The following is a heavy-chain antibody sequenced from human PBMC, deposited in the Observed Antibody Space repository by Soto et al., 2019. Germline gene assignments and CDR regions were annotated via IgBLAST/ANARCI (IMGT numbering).Heavy chain of an antibody. CDR3: ARIRRDYYDSSGYSEGYQD. CDR2: IFSNDEK. CDR1: GFSLSNARMG. Sequence: LVNPTETLTLTCTVSGFSLSNARMGVSWIRQPPGKALEWLAHIFSNDEKSYSTSLKSRLTISKDTSKSQVVLTMTNMDPVETATYYCARIRRDYYDSSGYSEGYQDWGQGTLVTVSS. J-gene: IGHJ4*02. V-gene: IGHV2-26*01. D-gene: IGHD3-22*01.